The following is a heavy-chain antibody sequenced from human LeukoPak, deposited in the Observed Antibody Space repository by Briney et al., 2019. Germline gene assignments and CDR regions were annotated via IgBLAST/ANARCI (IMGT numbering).Heavy chain of an antibody. Sequence: SETLSLTCAVYGVSFSGYYWSWIRQPPGKALEWIGEINHSGSTNYNPSLKSRVTISVDTSKNQFSLKLSSVTAADTAVYYCARSSSSWYGKNFDYWGQGTLVTVSS. CDR3: ARSSSSWYGKNFDY. CDR1: GVSFSGYY. CDR2: INHSGST. V-gene: IGHV4-34*01. J-gene: IGHJ4*02. D-gene: IGHD6-13*01.